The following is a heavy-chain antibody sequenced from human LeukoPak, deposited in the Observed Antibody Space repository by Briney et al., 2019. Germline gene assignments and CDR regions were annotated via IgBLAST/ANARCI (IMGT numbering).Heavy chain of an antibody. J-gene: IGHJ5*02. Sequence: GASVKVSCKVSGYTLTELSMHWVRQAPGKGLEWMGGLDPEDGETIYAQKFQGRVTMTEETSTDTAYMELSSLRSENTAVYYCATAYYDILTGYYRGDWFDPWGQGTQVTVSS. D-gene: IGHD3-9*01. V-gene: IGHV1-24*01. CDR1: GYTLTELS. CDR2: LDPEDGET. CDR3: ATAYYDILTGYYRGDWFDP.